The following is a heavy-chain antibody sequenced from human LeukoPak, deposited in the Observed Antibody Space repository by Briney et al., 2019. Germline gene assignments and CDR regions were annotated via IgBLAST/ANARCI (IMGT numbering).Heavy chain of an antibody. Sequence: GGSLRLSCAASGFTFSSYAMSWVRQAPGKGLDWVSGISGSGTSTYYADSVKGRFTISRDNSKNTMSLQMNSLRAEDTALCYCARGKGIAVSSFDSWGQGTLVTVSS. J-gene: IGHJ4*02. CDR1: GFTFSSYA. V-gene: IGHV3-23*01. CDR2: ISGSGTST. CDR3: ARGKGIAVSSFDS. D-gene: IGHD6-19*01.